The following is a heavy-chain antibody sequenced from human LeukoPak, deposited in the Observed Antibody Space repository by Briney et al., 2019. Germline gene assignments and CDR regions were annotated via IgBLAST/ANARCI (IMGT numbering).Heavy chain of an antibody. CDR1: GFTFDDYA. D-gene: IGHD2-15*01. CDR3: TKDGVVAALGDNWFDP. V-gene: IGHV3-43D*03. J-gene: IGHJ5*02. CDR2: ISWEGGST. Sequence: PGGSLRLSCAASGFTFDDYAMHWVRQAPGKGLEWVSLISWEGGSTHYADSVKGRFTISRDNSKNSLYLEMNSLRPEDTALYYCTKDGVVAALGDNWFDPWGQGTLVTVSS.